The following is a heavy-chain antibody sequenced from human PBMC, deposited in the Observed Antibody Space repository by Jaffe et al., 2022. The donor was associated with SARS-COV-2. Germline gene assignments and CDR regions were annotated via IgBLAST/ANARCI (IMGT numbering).Heavy chain of an antibody. CDR1: GFTFSSYA. Sequence: EVQLLESGGGLVQPGGSLRLSCAASGFTFSSYAMSWVRQAPGKGLEWVSAISGSGGSTYYADSVKGRFTISRDNSKNTLYLQMNSLRAEDTAVYYCAKEENQLPGSGYGMDVWGQGTTVTVSS. J-gene: IGHJ6*02. CDR2: ISGSGGST. V-gene: IGHV3-23*01. D-gene: IGHD2-2*01. CDR3: AKEENQLPGSGYGMDV.